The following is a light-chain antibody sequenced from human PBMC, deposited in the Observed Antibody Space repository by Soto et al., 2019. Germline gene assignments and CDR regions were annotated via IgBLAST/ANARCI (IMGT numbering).Light chain of an antibody. CDR3: QQYYSYSRT. V-gene: IGKV1-5*03. J-gene: IGKJ1*01. CDR2: KGS. Sequence: DIPMTQSPSTLSASVGDRVTITCRASQSISTWLAWYQQKPGKAPKLLIYKGSSLESGVPSRFSGSGSGTEFTLTISSLQPDDFATYYCQQYYSYSRTFGQGTKVEIK. CDR1: QSISTW.